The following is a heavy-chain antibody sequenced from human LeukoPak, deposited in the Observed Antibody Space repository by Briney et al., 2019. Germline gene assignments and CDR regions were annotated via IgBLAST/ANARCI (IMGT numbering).Heavy chain of an antibody. CDR2: ISGSGGST. Sequence: QPGGSLRLSCAASGFTFSSYAMSWVRQAPGKGLEWVSAISGSGGSTYYADSVKGRFTISRDNSKNTLYLQMNSLRAEDTAVYYCRYYYDSSGNSAYYYYYGMDVWGQGTTVTVSS. CDR1: GFTFSSYA. V-gene: IGHV3-23*01. D-gene: IGHD3-22*01. J-gene: IGHJ6*02. CDR3: RYYYDSSGNSAYYYYYGMDV.